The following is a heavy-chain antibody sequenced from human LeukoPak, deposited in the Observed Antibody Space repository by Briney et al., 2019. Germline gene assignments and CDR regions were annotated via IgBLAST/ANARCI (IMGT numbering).Heavy chain of an antibody. V-gene: IGHV1-46*01. CDR2: INPSGGST. Sequence: ASVKVSCKASGYTFTSYYMHWVRQAPGQGLEWMGIINPSGGSTSYAQKFQGRVTMTRDTSTSTVYMELSSLRSEDTAVYYCAREYYYDSSGYSSPFFNDAFDIWGQGQWSPSLQ. D-gene: IGHD3-22*01. CDR3: AREYYYDSSGYSSPFFNDAFDI. J-gene: IGHJ3*02. CDR1: GYTFTSYY.